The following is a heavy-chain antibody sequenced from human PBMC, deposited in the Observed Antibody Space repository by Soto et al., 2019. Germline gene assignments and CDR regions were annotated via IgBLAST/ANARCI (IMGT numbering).Heavy chain of an antibody. CDR1: GGSIISSNW. CDR2: IYHSGST. V-gene: IGHV4-4*02. Sequence: PSETLSLTCAVSGGSIISSNWWSWVSQPPGKGLEWIGEIYHSGSTNYNPSLKSRVTISVDKSKNQFSLKLISVTAADTAVYYCAREHPPTYYYDSSGYYPFDYWGQGTLVTVSS. CDR3: AREHPPTYYYDSSGYYPFDY. J-gene: IGHJ4*02. D-gene: IGHD3-22*01.